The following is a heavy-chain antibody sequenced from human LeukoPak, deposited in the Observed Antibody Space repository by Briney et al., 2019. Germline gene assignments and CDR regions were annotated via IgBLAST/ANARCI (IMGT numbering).Heavy chain of an antibody. D-gene: IGHD5-12*01. CDR1: EFTFSRYW. Sequence: GGSLRLSCAASEFTFSRYWMGWVRQAPGKGLEWVANIKQDSSEKYYVDPVKGRFTISRDNAKNSLYLQMNSLRAEDTAVYYCARYSGLNHREFDFWGQETLVTVSS. V-gene: IGHV3-7*01. J-gene: IGHJ4*02. CDR3: ARYSGLNHREFDF. CDR2: IKQDSSEK.